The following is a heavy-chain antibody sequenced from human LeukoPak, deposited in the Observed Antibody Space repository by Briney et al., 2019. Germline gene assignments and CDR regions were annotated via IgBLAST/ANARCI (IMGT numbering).Heavy chain of an antibody. V-gene: IGHV4-38-2*02. D-gene: IGHD2-2*01. J-gene: IGHJ3*02. Sequence: PSETLSLTCTVSGYSISSGYYWGWIRQPPGKGLEWIGSIYHSGSTYYNPSLKSRVTISVDTSKNQFSLKLSSVTAADTAVYYCAGYIVVVPAAIDAFDIWGQGTMVTVSS. CDR3: AGYIVVVPAAIDAFDI. CDR2: IYHSGST. CDR1: GYSISSGYY.